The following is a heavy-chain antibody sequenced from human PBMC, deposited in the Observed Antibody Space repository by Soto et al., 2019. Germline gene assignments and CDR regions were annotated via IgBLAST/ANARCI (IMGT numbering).Heavy chain of an antibody. CDR1: GFTFSSYG. Sequence: GGSLRLSCAASGFTFSSYGMHWVRQAPGKGLEWVAVIWYDGSNKYYADSVKGRFTISRDNSKNTLYLQMNSLRAEDTAVYYCARDSRYDIPDFDYWGQGTLVTVSS. D-gene: IGHD3-9*01. CDR3: ARDSRYDIPDFDY. CDR2: IWYDGSNK. V-gene: IGHV3-33*01. J-gene: IGHJ4*02.